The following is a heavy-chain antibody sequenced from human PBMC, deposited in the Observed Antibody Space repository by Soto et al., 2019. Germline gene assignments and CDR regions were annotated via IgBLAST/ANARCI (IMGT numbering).Heavy chain of an antibody. J-gene: IGHJ6*02. D-gene: IGHD5-18*01. V-gene: IGHV1-69*13. CDR2: IIPIFGTA. Sequence: GASVKVSCKASGGTFSSYAISWVRQAPGQGLERMGGIIPIFGTANYAQKFQGRVTITADESTSTAYMELSSLRSEDTAVYYCARPSGYSYGPLSHYYYYGMDVWGQGTTVTVSS. CDR3: ARPSGYSYGPLSHYYYYGMDV. CDR1: GGTFSSYA.